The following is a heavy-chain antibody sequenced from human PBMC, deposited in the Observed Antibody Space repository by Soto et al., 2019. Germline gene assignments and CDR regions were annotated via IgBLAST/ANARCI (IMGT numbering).Heavy chain of an antibody. CDR3: ARVDSSGYYDAFDI. J-gene: IGHJ3*02. V-gene: IGHV3-64*01. D-gene: IGHD3-22*01. CDR1: GFTFSSYA. CDR2: ISSNGGST. Sequence: GGSLRLSCAASGFTFSSYAMHWVRQAPGKGLEYVSAISSNGGSTYYANSVKGRFTISRDNSKNTLYLQMGSLRAEDMAVYYCARVDSSGYYDAFDIWGQGTMVTVS.